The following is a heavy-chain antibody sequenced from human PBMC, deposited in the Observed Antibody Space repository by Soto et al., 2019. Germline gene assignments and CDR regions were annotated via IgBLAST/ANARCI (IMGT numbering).Heavy chain of an antibody. CDR1: GYSFTGYY. D-gene: IGHD3-9*01. Sequence: VCCEXSGYSFTGYYMHWVRQAPGQGLEWMGWINPNSGGTNYAQKFQGRVTMTRDTSISTAYMELSRLRSDDTAVYYCATINYDILTGYYYYYGMAVWGKGTTVTVCS. V-gene: IGHV1-2*02. CDR2: INPNSGGT. CDR3: ATINYDILTGYYYYYGMAV. J-gene: IGHJ6*04.